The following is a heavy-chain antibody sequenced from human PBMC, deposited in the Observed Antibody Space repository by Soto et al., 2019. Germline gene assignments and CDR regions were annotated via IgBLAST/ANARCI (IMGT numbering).Heavy chain of an antibody. V-gene: IGHV1-69*01. Sequence: QVQLVQSGAEVKKPGSSVKVSCKASGGTFTNYAINWVRQAPGQGLEWMGGIIPISGAVNYAQKFQGRVMITADESTSTVYMALSSLRSENTAVYYCARTTTAYNGFDLWGQGTLVTVSS. D-gene: IGHD4-17*01. CDR1: GGTFTNYA. CDR3: ARTTTAYNGFDL. CDR2: IIPISGAV. J-gene: IGHJ5*02.